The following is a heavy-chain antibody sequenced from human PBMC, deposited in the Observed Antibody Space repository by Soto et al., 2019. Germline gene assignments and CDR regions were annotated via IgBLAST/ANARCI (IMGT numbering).Heavy chain of an antibody. J-gene: IGHJ4*02. D-gene: IGHD6-19*01. CDR3: AEGGGSSGWYKFDY. CDR2: ISYDGSNK. CDR1: GFTFSSYG. Sequence: QVQLVESGGGVVQPGRSLRLSCAASGFTFSSYGMHWVRQAPGKGLEWVAVISYDGSNKYYADSVKGRFTISRDNSKNTLYLQMNSLRAEDTAVYYCAEGGGSSGWYKFDYWGQGTLVTVSS. V-gene: IGHV3-30*18.